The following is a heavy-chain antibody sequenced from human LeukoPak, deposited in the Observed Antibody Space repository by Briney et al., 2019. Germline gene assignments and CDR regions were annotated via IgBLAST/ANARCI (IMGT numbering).Heavy chain of an antibody. D-gene: IGHD2-21*02. Sequence: GESLKISCKGSGYNFTSYWIGWVRQMPGRGLEWMGIIYPGDSDSRLSPSLQGQVTISADKSISTAYLQWNSLKASDTAMYYCARGHHVVVATATWASDAFDLWGQGTMVTVSS. CDR1: GYNFTSYW. CDR3: ARGHHVVVATATWASDAFDL. CDR2: IYPGDSDS. V-gene: IGHV5-51*01. J-gene: IGHJ3*01.